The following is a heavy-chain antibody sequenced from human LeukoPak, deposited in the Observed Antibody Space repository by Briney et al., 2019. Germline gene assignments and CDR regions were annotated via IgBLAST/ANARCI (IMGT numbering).Heavy chain of an antibody. CDR1: GLTFNNDA. CDR2: ISGSGDTT. CDR3: AKDRAPMDV. J-gene: IGHJ6*03. V-gene: IGHV3-23*01. Sequence: GGSLRLSCAASGLTFNNDAMNWVRQAPGKGLEWVSAISGSGDTTSYADSVKGRFTISRDNSKSTLYLQMNSLRAEDTAVYYCAKDRAPMDVWGKGTTVTVSS.